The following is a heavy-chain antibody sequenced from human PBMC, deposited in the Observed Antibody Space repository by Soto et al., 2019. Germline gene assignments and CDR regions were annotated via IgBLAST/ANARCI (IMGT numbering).Heavy chain of an antibody. J-gene: IGHJ6*02. V-gene: IGHV3-33*01. CDR3: ARGGRGYSYGYNYHGMDV. Sequence: QVQLVESGGGVVQPGRSLRLSCAASGFTFSSYGMHWVRQAPGKGLEWVAVIWYDGSNKYYADSVKGRFTISRDNSKNTLYRQMNSLRAEDTAVYYCARGGRGYSYGYNYHGMDVWGQGTTVTVSS. D-gene: IGHD5-18*01. CDR1: GFTFSSYG. CDR2: IWYDGSNK.